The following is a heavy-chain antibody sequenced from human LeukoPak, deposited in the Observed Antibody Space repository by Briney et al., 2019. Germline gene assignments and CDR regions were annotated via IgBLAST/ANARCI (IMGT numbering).Heavy chain of an antibody. J-gene: IGHJ4*02. D-gene: IGHD6-13*01. CDR1: GDSVSSNSAA. CDR2: TYYRSKWYN. V-gene: IGHV6-1*01. CDR3: ARGERTGYSSSWYGFDC. Sequence: SQTLSLTCAISGDSVSSNSAAWNWIRQSPSRGLEWLGRTYYRSKWYNDYAVSVTSRITINPDTSKNQFSLQLNSETPEDTAVYYCARGERTGYSSSWYGFDCWGQGTLVTVSS.